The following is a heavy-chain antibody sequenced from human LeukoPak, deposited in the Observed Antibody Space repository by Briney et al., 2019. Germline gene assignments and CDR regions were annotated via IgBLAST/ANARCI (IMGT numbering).Heavy chain of an antibody. Sequence: GGSLRLSCAASGFTFSSYGMHWVRQAPGKGLEWVAVISYDGSNKYYADSVKGRFTISRDNSKNTLYLQMNSLRAEDTAVYYCAKVGGYSGYEHFDYWGQGTTVTVSS. V-gene: IGHV3-30*18. CDR1: GFTFSSYG. CDR2: ISYDGSNK. D-gene: IGHD5-12*01. J-gene: IGHJ4*03. CDR3: AKVGGYSGYEHFDY.